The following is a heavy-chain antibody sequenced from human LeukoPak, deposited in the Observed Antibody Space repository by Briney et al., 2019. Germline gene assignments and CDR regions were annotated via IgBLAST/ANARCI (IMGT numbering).Heavy chain of an antibody. CDR2: ISSSSTYI. CDR3: ARAVGIAAAAPFDY. J-gene: IGHJ4*02. V-gene: IGHV3-21*01. D-gene: IGHD6-13*01. CDR1: GFTFGIYT. Sequence: PGGSLRLSCAASGFTFGIYTMTWVRQAPGEGLEWVSSISSSSTYIYYADSVKGRFTISRDNAKNSLYLQMNSLRVEDTAVYYCARAVGIAAAAPFDYWGQGTLVTVSS.